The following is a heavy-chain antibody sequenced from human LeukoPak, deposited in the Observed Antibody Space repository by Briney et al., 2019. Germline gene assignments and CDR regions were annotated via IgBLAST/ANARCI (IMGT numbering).Heavy chain of an antibody. CDR3: ARFDPFGGTWLED. V-gene: IGHV3-66*01. CDR2: VFSGGAT. Sequence: GGSLRLSCAASGFTVSSNYIKWVRQAPGKGLEWVSVVFSGGATHYADSVTGRFTVSRDTSKNTVYLQMTGLGADDTAVYYCARFDPFGGTWLEDWGQGTLVIVSS. D-gene: IGHD3-9*01. J-gene: IGHJ4*02. CDR1: GFTVSSNY.